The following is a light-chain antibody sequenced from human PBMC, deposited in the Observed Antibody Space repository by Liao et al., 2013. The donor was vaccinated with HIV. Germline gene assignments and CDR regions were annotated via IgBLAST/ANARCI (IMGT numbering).Light chain of an antibody. Sequence: SFVLTQPPSVSVAPGKTARITCGGDNIGGKSVHWYQQRPGQAPVLIIYYDSDRPSGIPVRFSGSYSGNTATLTISRVEAEDEADYYCQVWDGISDQGVFGGGTKLTVL. CDR1: NIGGKS. CDR2: YDS. V-gene: IGLV3-21*01. CDR3: QVWDGISDQGV. J-gene: IGLJ3*02.